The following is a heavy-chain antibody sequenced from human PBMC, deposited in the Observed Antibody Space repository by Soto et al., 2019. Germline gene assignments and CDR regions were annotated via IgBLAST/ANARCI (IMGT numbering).Heavy chain of an antibody. V-gene: IGHV3-30*18. Sequence: QVQLVESGGGVVQPGRSLRLSCAASGFTFSSYGMHWVRQAPGKGLEWVAVISYDGSNKYYADSVKGRFTISRDNSKNTLYLQMNSLRAEDTAVYYCANSWNYDYWGQGTLVTVSS. J-gene: IGHJ4*02. CDR1: GFTFSSYG. CDR2: ISYDGSNK. CDR3: ANSWNYDY. D-gene: IGHD1-7*01.